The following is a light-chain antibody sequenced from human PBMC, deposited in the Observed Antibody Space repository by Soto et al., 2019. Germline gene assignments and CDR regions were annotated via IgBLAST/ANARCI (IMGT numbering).Light chain of an antibody. J-gene: IGKJ1*01. CDR2: GAS. CDR3: QQYGTSPKT. CDR1: QSVSNRF. V-gene: IGKV3-20*01. Sequence: EIVLTQSPGTLSLSPRERATLSCRASQSVSNRFLAWYQQKPGQAPRLLIYGASSRATGIPDRFSGSGSGTDFTLTISRLEPEDFAVYYCQQYGTSPKTFGQGTKVEIK.